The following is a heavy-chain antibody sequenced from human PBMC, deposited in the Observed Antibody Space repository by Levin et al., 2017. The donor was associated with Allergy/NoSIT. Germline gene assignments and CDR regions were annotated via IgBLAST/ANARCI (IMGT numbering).Heavy chain of an antibody. J-gene: IGHJ6*03. Sequence: SETLSLTCTVSGGSISSGRHYWCWIRQSVAKGLELVGRIYTSGSSDINPSLKSRVTISVDKSKNQFSLNLSSVTAADTAVYYCARAGGYVDYMDVWGKGTTVTVSS. CDR2: IYTSGSS. CDR3: ARAGGYVDYMDV. CDR1: GGSISSGRHY. V-gene: IGHV4-61*02. D-gene: IGHD4-23*01.